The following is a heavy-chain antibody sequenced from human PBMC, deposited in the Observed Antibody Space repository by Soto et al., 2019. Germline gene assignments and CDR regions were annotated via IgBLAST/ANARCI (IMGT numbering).Heavy chain of an antibody. V-gene: IGHV4-59*01. D-gene: IGHD2-15*01. Sequence: QVQLQESGPGLVKPSETLSLTCTVSGGSISSYYWSWIRQPPGKGLEWIGYIYYSGSTNYNPSLKSRVTISVDASKDQVSLKLSSVTAADTAVYYCARVRYCSGGSCYPFDYWGQGTLVTVSS. CDR1: GGSISSYY. CDR3: ARVRYCSGGSCYPFDY. CDR2: IYYSGST. J-gene: IGHJ4*02.